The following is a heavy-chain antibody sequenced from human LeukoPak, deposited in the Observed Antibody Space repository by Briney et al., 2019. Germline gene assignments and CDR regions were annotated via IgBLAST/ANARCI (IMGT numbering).Heavy chain of an antibody. V-gene: IGHV4-59*08. Sequence: KPSETLSLTCTVSGDPISTYYWSWIRQPPGKGLEWIGYIHYSGSTNYNPSLRSRVTISVDTSKNQFSLKLSSATAADTAVYFCARRAINSVMFDYWGQGTLVTVSS. CDR2: IHYSGST. CDR3: ARRAINSVMFDY. CDR1: GDPISTYY. D-gene: IGHD3-16*01. J-gene: IGHJ4*02.